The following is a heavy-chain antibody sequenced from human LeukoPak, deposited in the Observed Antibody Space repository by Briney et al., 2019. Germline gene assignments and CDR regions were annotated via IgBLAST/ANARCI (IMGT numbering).Heavy chain of an antibody. Sequence: GGSLRLSCAASGFTFSSYWMHWVRQAPGKGLEWVSFIRYDGSNKYYADSVKGRFTISRDNSKNTLYLQMNRLRAEDTAVYYCAKGPPDTVQYFQHWGQGTLVTVSS. J-gene: IGHJ1*01. D-gene: IGHD5-18*01. CDR2: IRYDGSNK. V-gene: IGHV3-30*02. CDR3: AKGPPDTVQYFQH. CDR1: GFTFSSYW.